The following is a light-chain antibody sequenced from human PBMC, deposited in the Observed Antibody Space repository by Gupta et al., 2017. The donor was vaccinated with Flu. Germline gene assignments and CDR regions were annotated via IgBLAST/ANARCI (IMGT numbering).Light chain of an antibody. J-gene: IGLJ1*01. Sequence: QSVLTQPPSASGTPGQRVTISCSGSSSNIGSNSVNWYQHLPETAPKLLIYRNNQRPSGVPDRFSGSKSGASASLAISGLQSEDEADYYCAAWDDSLDGYVFGTGTKVSVL. CDR3: AAWDDSLDGYV. CDR1: SSNIGSNS. CDR2: RNN. V-gene: IGLV1-44*01.